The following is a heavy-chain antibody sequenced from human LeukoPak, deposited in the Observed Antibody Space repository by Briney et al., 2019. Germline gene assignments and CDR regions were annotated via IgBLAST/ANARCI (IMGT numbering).Heavy chain of an antibody. D-gene: IGHD4-17*01. CDR1: GFTFSSYW. CDR3: ARDRGWGLRFLDY. J-gene: IGHJ4*01. CDR2: IKQDGSEK. Sequence: PGGSLRLSCAASGFTFSSYWMTWVRQAPGKGLEWVANIKQDGSEKYYVDSVKGRFTISRDNAKNSLYLQMGSLRAEDTAMYFCARDRGWGLRFLDYWGHGTLVTVSS. V-gene: IGHV3-7*01.